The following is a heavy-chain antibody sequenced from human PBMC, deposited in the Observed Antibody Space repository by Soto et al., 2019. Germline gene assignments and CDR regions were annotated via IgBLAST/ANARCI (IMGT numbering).Heavy chain of an antibody. CDR1: GFTFSSYW. CDR2: IKQDGSEK. D-gene: IGHD1-1*01. J-gene: IGHJ4*02. CDR3: ARFSRPRDWSIDY. Sequence: GGSLRLSCAASGFTFSSYWMSWVRQAPGKGLEWVANIKQDGSEKYYVDSVKGRFTISRDNAKNSLYLQMNSLRAEDTAVYYCARFSRPRDWSIDYWGQGTLVTVSS. V-gene: IGHV3-7*01.